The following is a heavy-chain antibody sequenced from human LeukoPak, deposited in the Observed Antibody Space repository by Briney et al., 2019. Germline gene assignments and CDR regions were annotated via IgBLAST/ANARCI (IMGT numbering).Heavy chain of an antibody. D-gene: IGHD6-6*01. CDR1: GFTFSRYA. V-gene: IGHV3-30*01. J-gene: IGHJ6*03. CDR2: ISYDGSNK. CDR3: ARSGESSSFDYYYYYMDV. Sequence: GRSLRLSCAASGFTFSRYAMHWVRQAPGKGLEWVAVISYDGSNKYYADSVKGRFTISRDNSKNTLYLQMNSLRAEDTAVYYCARSGESSSFDYYYYYMDVWGKGTTVTVSS.